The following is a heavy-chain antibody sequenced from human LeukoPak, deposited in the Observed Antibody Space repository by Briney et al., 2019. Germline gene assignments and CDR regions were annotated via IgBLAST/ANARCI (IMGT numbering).Heavy chain of an antibody. D-gene: IGHD6-19*01. J-gene: IGHJ6*02. CDR3: ARDFIAVAGTHYYYGMDV. CDR1: GFTFSSYS. V-gene: IGHV3-21*01. CDR2: ISSSGSYI. Sequence: AGSLSLSCAASGFTFSSYSMNWVPQAPGQELEGVSSISSSGSYIYYADSVKGRFTISRANAKNSLYLQMNSLRAEDTAVYYCARDFIAVAGTHYYYGMDVWGQGTTVTVSS.